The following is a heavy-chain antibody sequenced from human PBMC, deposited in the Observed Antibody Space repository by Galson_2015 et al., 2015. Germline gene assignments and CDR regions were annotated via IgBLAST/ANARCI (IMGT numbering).Heavy chain of an antibody. J-gene: IGHJ4*02. CDR3: ARALPSDEYGDYPMDY. D-gene: IGHD4-17*01. V-gene: IGHV7-4-1*02. CDR1: GYTFTNYA. Sequence: SVKVSCKASGYTFTNYAMNWVRQAPGQGLEWMGWINTKTGNPTFAQGFTGRFVFSLDTSVSTTYLQISSLQAEDTAVYYCARALPSDEYGDYPMDYWGQGTLVTVSS. CDR2: INTKTGNP.